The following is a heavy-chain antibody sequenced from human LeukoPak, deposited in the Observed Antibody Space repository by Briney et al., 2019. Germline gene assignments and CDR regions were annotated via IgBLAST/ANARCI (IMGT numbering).Heavy chain of an antibody. CDR3: ARSPGYSSGWYLDY. V-gene: IGHV5-51*01. CDR1: GYTFTSYW. J-gene: IGHJ4*02. Sequence: GGSLEISFQGSGYTFTSYWIGGVRPLPGKGLGWVGIIYPDDSDTRYSPSFQGQVTISADKSTSTAYLQWSSLKASDTAMYYCARSPGYSSGWYLDYWGQGTLVTVSS. CDR2: IYPDDSDT. D-gene: IGHD6-19*01.